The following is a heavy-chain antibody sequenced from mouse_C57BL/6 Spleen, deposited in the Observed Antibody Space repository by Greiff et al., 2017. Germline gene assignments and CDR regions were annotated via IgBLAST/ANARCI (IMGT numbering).Heavy chain of an antibody. J-gene: IGHJ1*03. CDR1: GYTFTSYW. CDR3: ARYLYYCSSRWYFDV. Sequence: QVQLQQPGAELVRPGSSVKLSCKASGYTFTSYWMHWVKQRPIQGLEWIGNIDPSDSETHYNQKFKDKATLTVDKSSSTAYMQLSSLTSEVSAVXYCARYLYYCSSRWYFDVWGTGTTCTVSS. CDR2: IDPSDSET. D-gene: IGHD1-1*01. V-gene: IGHV1-52*01.